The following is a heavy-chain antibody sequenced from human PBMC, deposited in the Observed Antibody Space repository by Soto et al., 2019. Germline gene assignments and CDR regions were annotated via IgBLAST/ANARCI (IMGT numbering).Heavy chain of an antibody. V-gene: IGHV3-21*01. D-gene: IGHD4-17*01. Sequence: EVQLVESGGGLVKPGGSLSLSCAASGFTFSSYSMNCVRQAPGKGREWVSSISWSSRYIYYADSVKGRCTISRDNAKHSLYLQRNSLRADDTAVYYCARAGEYLGIIYYYGMYLLGQGNTVTGSS. CDR3: ARAGEYLGIIYYYGMYL. CDR2: ISWSSRYI. J-gene: IGHJ6*01. CDR1: GFTFSSYS.